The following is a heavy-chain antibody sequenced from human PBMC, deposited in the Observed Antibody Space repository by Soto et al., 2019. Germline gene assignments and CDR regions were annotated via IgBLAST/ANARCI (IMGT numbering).Heavy chain of an antibody. D-gene: IGHD3-3*01. J-gene: IGHJ6*02. CDR1: GYTFTGYY. Sequence: GASVMVSCKASGYTFTGYYMHWVRQAPGQGLEWMGWINPNSGGTNYAQKFQGRVTMTRDTSISTAYMELSRLRSDDTAVYYCASAYYGGITIFGVVIDYYYYYGMDVWGQGTTVTVSS. V-gene: IGHV1-2*02. CDR3: ASAYYGGITIFGVVIDYYYYYGMDV. CDR2: INPNSGGT.